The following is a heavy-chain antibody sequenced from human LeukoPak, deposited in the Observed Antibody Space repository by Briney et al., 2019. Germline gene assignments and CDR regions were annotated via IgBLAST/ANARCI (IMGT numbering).Heavy chain of an antibody. V-gene: IGHV1-24*01. D-gene: IGHD4-17*01. J-gene: IGHJ6*02. CDR3: ARPNYGDYVMDV. CDR2: FDPEDGEA. CDR1: GYTLTELS. Sequence: GASVKVSCKVSGYTLTELSMHWVRQAPGKGLEWMGGFDPEDGEAIYAQKFQGRVTMTRNTSISTAYMELSSLRSEDTAVYYCARPNYGDYVMDVWGQGTTVTVSS.